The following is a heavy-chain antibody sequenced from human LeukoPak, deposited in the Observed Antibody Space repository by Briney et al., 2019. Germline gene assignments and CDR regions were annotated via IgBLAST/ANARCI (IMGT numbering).Heavy chain of an antibody. CDR1: GGSISSHY. D-gene: IGHD3-3*01. Sequence: SETLFLTCTVSGGSISSHYWSWIRQPPGKGLEWIGYIYYSGSTNYNPSLKSRVTISVDTSKNQFSLKLSSVTAADTAVYYCARAKDDFWSGYYMIDYWGQGTLVTVSS. J-gene: IGHJ4*02. CDR3: ARAKDDFWSGYYMIDY. CDR2: IYYSGST. V-gene: IGHV4-59*11.